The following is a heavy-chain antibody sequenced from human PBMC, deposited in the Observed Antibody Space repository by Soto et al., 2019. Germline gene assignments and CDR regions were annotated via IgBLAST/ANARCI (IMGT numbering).Heavy chain of an antibody. CDR1: GFTFSSYG. J-gene: IGHJ6*03. D-gene: IGHD3-3*01. V-gene: IGHV3-30*18. CDR3: AKGPDYDFWSGTTMDV. Sequence: PGGSLRLSCAASGFTFSSYGMHWVRQAPGKGLEWVAVISYDGSNKYYADSVKGRFTISRDNSKNTLYLQMNSLRAEDTAVYYCAKGPDYDFWSGTTMDVWGKGTTVTVSS. CDR2: ISYDGSNK.